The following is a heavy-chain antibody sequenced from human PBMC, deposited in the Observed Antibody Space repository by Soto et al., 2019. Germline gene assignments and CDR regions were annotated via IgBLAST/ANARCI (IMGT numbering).Heavy chain of an antibody. Sequence: GASLKISCKGPGYSFTSYWISWVRQMPGKGLEWMGRIDPSDSYTNYSPSFQGHVTISADKAISTAYLQWSSLKASDTAMYYCARLVVVPAAIYGMDVWGQGTTVTVSS. V-gene: IGHV5-10-1*01. D-gene: IGHD2-2*01. CDR3: ARLVVVPAAIYGMDV. CDR1: GYSFTSYW. J-gene: IGHJ6*02. CDR2: IDPSDSYT.